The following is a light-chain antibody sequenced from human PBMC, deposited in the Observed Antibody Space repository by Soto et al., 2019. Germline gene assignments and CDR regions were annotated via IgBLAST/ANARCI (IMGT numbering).Light chain of an antibody. J-gene: IGKJ1*01. V-gene: IGKV3-11*01. CDR2: DAS. CDR1: QSVSSY. CDR3: QQRSNWPT. Sequence: VFTQSASTVSLSPGERTTLSCRASQSVSSYLAWYQQKPGQAPRLLIYDASNRATDIPARFSGSGSGTDFTLTISSLEPEDFAVYYCQQRSNWPTFGQGTKVDIK.